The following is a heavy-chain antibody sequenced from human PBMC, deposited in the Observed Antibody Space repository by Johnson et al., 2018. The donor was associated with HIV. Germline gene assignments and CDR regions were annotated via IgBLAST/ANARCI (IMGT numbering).Heavy chain of an antibody. CDR3: APLGDAFDI. J-gene: IGHJ3*02. D-gene: IGHD7-27*01. CDR2: ISYDGGNK. CDR1: GFTFSSYG. V-gene: IGHV3-30*19. Sequence: QVQLVESGGGVVQPGGSLRLSCAASGFTFSSYGMHWVRQAPGKGLEWVAVISYDGGNKYYTDSVKGRFTISRDNSKNTLYLQMNSLRAEDTAVYYCAPLGDAFDIWGQGTMVTVSS.